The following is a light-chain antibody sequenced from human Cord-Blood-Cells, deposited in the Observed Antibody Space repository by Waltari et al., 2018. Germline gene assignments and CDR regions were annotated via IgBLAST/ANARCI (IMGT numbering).Light chain of an antibody. CDR1: SSDVGGYNY. V-gene: IGLV2-14*01. Sequence: QSALTQPASVSGSPGQSITISCTGTSSDVGGYNYVSWYQQHPGNAPKLMIYDVSNRPSWVSNRFSGSKSGNTASLTISGLQAEDEADYYCSSYTSSSTRVFGGGTKLTVL. CDR3: SSYTSSSTRV. CDR2: DVS. J-gene: IGLJ3*02.